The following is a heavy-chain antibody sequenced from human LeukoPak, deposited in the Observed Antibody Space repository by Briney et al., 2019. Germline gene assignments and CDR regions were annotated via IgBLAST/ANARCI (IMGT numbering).Heavy chain of an antibody. CDR2: ISGSGGTT. CDR1: GFAFINYG. J-gene: IGHJ4*02. CDR3: AKDQAGAILYFDY. Sequence: GGSLRLSCAASGFAFINYGMSWVRQAPGKGLEWVSAISGSGGTTYYAESVKGRFTISRDNAKNKLYVQMSSLRAEDTALYYCAKDQAGAILYFDYWGQGTLVSASS. D-gene: IGHD1-26*01. V-gene: IGHV3-23*01.